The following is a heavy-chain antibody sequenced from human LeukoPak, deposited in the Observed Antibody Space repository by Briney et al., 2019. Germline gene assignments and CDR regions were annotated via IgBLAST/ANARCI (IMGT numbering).Heavy chain of an antibody. CDR3: ARLGKQQLGHFDY. CDR1: GFTFSSYS. Sequence: PGGSLRLSCAASGFTFSSYSMNWVRQAPGKGLEWVSSISSSSSSIYYADSVKGRFTISRDNAKNSLYLQMNSLRAEDTAVYYCARLGKQQLGHFDYWGQGTLVTVSS. V-gene: IGHV3-21*01. J-gene: IGHJ4*02. CDR2: ISSSSSSI. D-gene: IGHD6-13*01.